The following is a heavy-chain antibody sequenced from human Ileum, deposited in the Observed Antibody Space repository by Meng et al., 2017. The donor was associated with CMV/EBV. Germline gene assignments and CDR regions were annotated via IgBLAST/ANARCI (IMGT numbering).Heavy chain of an antibody. CDR2: IIPVFDTT. CDR1: GYPFSDHY. J-gene: IGHJ6*02. D-gene: IGHD3-16*01. CDR3: ARGVYSYGPGGMDV. Sequence: SVKVSCKASGYPFSDHYMYWVRQVPGQGLEWMGGIIPVFDTTNYAQKFQGRVTITTDESTSTAYMELNSLTSEDTAVYYCARGVYSYGPGGMDVWGQGTTVTVSS. V-gene: IGHV1-69*05.